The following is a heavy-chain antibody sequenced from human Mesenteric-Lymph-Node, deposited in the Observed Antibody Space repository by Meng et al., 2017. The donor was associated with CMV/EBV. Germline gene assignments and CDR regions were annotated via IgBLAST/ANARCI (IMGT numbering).Heavy chain of an antibody. D-gene: IGHD3-3*01. CDR2: ISYDGSNK. CDR3: ARGLDYDQTYNWFDP. CDR1: GFTFSSYA. J-gene: IGHJ5*02. Sequence: GESLKISCAASGFTFSSYAMHWVRQAPGKGLEWVAVISYDGSNKYYADSVKGRFTISRDNSKNTLYLQMNSLRAEDTAVCYCARGLDYDQTYNWFDPWGQGTLVTVSS. V-gene: IGHV3-30-3*01.